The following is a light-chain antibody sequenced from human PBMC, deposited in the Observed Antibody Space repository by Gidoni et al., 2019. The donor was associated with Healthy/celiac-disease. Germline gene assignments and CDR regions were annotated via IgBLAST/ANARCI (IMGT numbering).Light chain of an antibody. CDR1: QTVSSY. Sequence: IVLTQSPAPLSLSPGERANLTCRASQTVSSYLAWYQQKPGQAPRLLSYYASNRATGIPARFSGSGSGTDFTLTISSLEPEDFAVYYCQQRSNWPLTFGGGTKVEIK. J-gene: IGKJ4*01. V-gene: IGKV3-11*01. CDR3: QQRSNWPLT. CDR2: YAS.